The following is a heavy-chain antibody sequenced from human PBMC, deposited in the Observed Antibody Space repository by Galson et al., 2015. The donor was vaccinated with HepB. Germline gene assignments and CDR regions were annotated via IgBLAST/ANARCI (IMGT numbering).Heavy chain of an antibody. V-gene: IGHV1-69*13. CDR2: TIPIFGTA. J-gene: IGHJ6*02. CDR1: GGTFSSYA. CDR3: ASPAHDYGDYQYGMDV. Sequence: SVKVSCKASGGTFSSYAISWVRQAPGQGLEWMGGTIPIFGTANYAQKFQGRVTITADESTSTAYMELSSLRSEDTAVYYCASPAHDYGDYQYGMDVWGQGTTVTVSS. D-gene: IGHD4-17*01.